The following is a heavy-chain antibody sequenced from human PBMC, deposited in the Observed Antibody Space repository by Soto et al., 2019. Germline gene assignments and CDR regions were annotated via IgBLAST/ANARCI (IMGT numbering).Heavy chain of an antibody. Sequence: GGSLRLSCAASGFTFSSYGMHWVRQAPGKGLEWVAVISHDGSNKYYADSVKGRFTISRDNSKNTLYLQMNSLRAEDTAVYYCAKTLGRGDVVVPAAYYHWGQGTLVTVSS. CDR2: ISHDGSNK. CDR1: GFTFSSYG. CDR3: AKTLGRGDVVVPAAYYH. J-gene: IGHJ5*02. V-gene: IGHV3-30*18. D-gene: IGHD2-2*01.